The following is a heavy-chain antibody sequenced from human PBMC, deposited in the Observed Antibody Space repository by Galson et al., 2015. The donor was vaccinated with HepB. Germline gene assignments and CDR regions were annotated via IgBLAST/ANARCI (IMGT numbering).Heavy chain of an antibody. V-gene: IGHV3-30*18. CDR2: ISYDGSNK. CDR3: AKDRRHYGSGSYGVLDY. J-gene: IGHJ4*02. D-gene: IGHD3-10*01. Sequence: SLRLSCAASGFTFSSYGMHWVRQVPGKGLEWVAVISYDGSNKYYADSVKGRFTISRDNSKNTLYLQMNSLRAEDTAVYYCAKDRRHYGSGSYGVLDYWGQGTLVTVSS. CDR1: GFTFSSYG.